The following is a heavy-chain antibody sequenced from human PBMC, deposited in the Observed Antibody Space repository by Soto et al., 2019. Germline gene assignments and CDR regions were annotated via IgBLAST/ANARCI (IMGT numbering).Heavy chain of an antibody. V-gene: IGHV1-58*01. J-gene: IGHJ5*02. CDR2: IVARSGDT. CDR1: GFTFTRSA. D-gene: IGHD3-3*01. Sequence: ASVKVSCKTSGFTFTRSAVQWVRQARGQRLEWMGWIVARSGDTNYVQKFQERVTMTTETSTSTSYMELRNLTSDDTAVYFCARDWRGAEGFDPWGQGTLVTVSS. CDR3: ARDWRGAEGFDP.